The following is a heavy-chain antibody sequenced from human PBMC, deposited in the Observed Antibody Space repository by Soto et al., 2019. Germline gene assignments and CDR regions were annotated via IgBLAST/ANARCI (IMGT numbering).Heavy chain of an antibody. J-gene: IGHJ6*02. CDR3: ARISGKYYYYGMDV. Sequence: SETLYLTCTVSGGSISSSSYYWGWFRQPPGKGLEWIGSIYYSGSTYYNPSLKSRVTISVDTSKNQFSLKLSSVTAADTAVYYCARISGKYYYYGMDVWGQGTTVT. CDR2: IYYSGST. V-gene: IGHV4-39*01. CDR1: GGSISSSSYY. D-gene: IGHD1-26*01.